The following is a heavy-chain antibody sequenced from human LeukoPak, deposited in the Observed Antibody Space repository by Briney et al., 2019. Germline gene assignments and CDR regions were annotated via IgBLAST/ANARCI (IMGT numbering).Heavy chain of an antibody. D-gene: IGHD6-19*01. J-gene: IGHJ5*02. CDR2: IGTAGDT. V-gene: IGHV3-13*01. Sequence: PGGSLRLSCAASGFTFSSYDMHWVRQATGKGLEWVSAIGTAGDTYYPGSVKGRFTISRENAKNSLYLQMNSLRAGDTAVYYCARGSRQWLVRGWFDPWGQGTLVTVSS. CDR3: ARGSRQWLVRGWFDP. CDR1: GFTFSSYD.